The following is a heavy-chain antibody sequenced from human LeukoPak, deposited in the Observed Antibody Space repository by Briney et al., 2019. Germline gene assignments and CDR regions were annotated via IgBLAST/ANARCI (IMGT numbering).Heavy chain of an antibody. Sequence: GASVKVSCKASGYTFTGYYMHWVRQAPGQGLEWMGRINPNSGGTNYAQKFQGRVTMTRDTSISTAYMELSRLRSDDTAVYYCARTEYSSSSSSDYWGRGTLVTVSS. CDR3: ARTEYSSSSSSDY. CDR1: GYTFTGYY. CDR2: INPNSGGT. V-gene: IGHV1-2*06. J-gene: IGHJ4*02. D-gene: IGHD6-6*01.